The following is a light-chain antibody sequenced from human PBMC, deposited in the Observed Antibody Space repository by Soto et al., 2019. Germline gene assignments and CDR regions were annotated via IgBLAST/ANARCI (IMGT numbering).Light chain of an antibody. CDR3: QQYDNLPLT. CDR2: DAS. CDR1: QDISNY. V-gene: IGKV1-33*01. Sequence: DIQMTQSPSSLSASVGDRVTITCQASQDISNYLNWYQQKPGKAPKLLIYDASNLETGVPSRFSGSGSGTDFTFTISCLQPEDIPTYYCQQYDNLPLTFGGGTKVEIK. J-gene: IGKJ4*01.